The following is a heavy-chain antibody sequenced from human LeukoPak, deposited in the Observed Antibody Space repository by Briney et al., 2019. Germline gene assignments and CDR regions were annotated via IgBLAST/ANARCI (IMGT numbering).Heavy chain of an antibody. V-gene: IGHV4-34*01. CDR2: ITHGGST. J-gene: IGHJ4*02. CDR3: ARAVIPAADLDY. Sequence: SETLSLTCAVYGGSFTGYYWTWIRQPPGKGLEWIGEITHGGSTNYNPSLKSRVTISIDTSKNQFSLRLTSVTAADTAVHYCARAVIPAADLDYWRQGTLVTVSS. CDR1: GGSFTGYY. D-gene: IGHD2-2*01.